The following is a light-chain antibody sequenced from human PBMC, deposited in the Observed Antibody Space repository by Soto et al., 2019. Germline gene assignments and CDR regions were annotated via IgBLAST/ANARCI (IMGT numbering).Light chain of an antibody. V-gene: IGLV2-11*01. Sequence: QSALTQPRSVSGSPGQSVTISCTGTSSDVGGYNYVSWYQQHPGKAPKLMIYDVNKRPSGVPDRFSGSKSDNTASLTISGLQADDEADYYCCSYAGTYPLVFGTGTKVTVL. CDR1: SSDVGGYNY. CDR3: CSYAGTYPLV. CDR2: DVN. J-gene: IGLJ1*01.